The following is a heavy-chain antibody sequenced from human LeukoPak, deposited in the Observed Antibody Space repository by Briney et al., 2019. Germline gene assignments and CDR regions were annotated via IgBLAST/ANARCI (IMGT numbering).Heavy chain of an antibody. D-gene: IGHD6-6*01. CDR2: ISYGGSNK. CDR1: GFTFSSYG. V-gene: IGHV3-30*18. J-gene: IGHJ4*02. Sequence: QPGRSLRLSCAASGFTFSSYGMPWVRQAPGKGLEWVAVISYGGSNKYYADSVKGRFTISRDNSKNTLYLQMNSLRAEDTAVYYCAKDNLPTPYSSSSFDYWGQGTLVTVSS. CDR3: AKDNLPTPYSSSSFDY.